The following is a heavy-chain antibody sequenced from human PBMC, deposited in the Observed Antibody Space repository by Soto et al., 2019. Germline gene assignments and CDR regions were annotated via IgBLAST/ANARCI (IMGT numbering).Heavy chain of an antibody. CDR2: ISGSGGST. V-gene: IGHV3-23*01. Sequence: EVQLLESGGGLVQPGGSLRLSCAASGFTFSSYAMSWVRQAPGKGLEWVSAISGSGGSTYYADSVKGRFTISRDNSKNTLYLQMNSLRAEDTAVYYCAKDNSYDFWSGYHQAAAHGGMDVWGQGTTVTVSS. J-gene: IGHJ6*02. D-gene: IGHD3-3*01. CDR3: AKDNSYDFWSGYHQAAAHGGMDV. CDR1: GFTFSSYA.